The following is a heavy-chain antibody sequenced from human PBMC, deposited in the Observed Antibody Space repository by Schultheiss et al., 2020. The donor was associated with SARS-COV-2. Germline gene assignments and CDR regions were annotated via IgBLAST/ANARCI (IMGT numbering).Heavy chain of an antibody. Sequence: GGSLRLSCAASGFTFDDYAMHWVRQAPGKGLEWVSGISWNSGSIGYADSVKGRFTISRDNSKNTLYLQMNSLRADDTAVYFCARDGDASGSYFYFYYMDVWGKGTTVTVSS. J-gene: IGHJ6*03. V-gene: IGHV3-9*01. CDR1: GFTFDDYA. CDR3: ARDGDASGSYFYFYYMDV. CDR2: ISWNSGSI. D-gene: IGHD3-10*01.